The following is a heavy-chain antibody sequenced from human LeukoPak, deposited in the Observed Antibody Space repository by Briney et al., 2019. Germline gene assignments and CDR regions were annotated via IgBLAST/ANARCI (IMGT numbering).Heavy chain of an antibody. Sequence: SETLSLTCTVSGGSITSSSHYWGSIRQPPGRGLEWIGSIYYSGNTYYNPSLKSRVTISVDTSKNQFSLRLTSVTAADTAVYYCARGVRDVAAPLYYMDVWGKGTTVTVSS. CDR3: ARGVRDVAAPLYYMDV. J-gene: IGHJ6*03. CDR2: IYYSGNT. V-gene: IGHV4-39*07. CDR1: GGSITSSSHY. D-gene: IGHD6-13*01.